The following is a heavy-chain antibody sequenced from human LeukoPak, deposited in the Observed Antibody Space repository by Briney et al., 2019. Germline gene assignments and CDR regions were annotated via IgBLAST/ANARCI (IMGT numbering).Heavy chain of an antibody. V-gene: IGHV4-38-2*02. Sequence: MSSETLSLTCTVSGYSISSGYYWGWIRQPPGKGLEWIGSIYHSGSTYYNPSLKSRVTISVDTSKNQFSLKLSSVTAADTAVYYCARDIPEVGGWPPTYYMDVWGKGTTVTVSS. J-gene: IGHJ6*03. D-gene: IGHD1-26*01. CDR1: GYSISSGYY. CDR3: ARDIPEVGGWPPTYYMDV. CDR2: IYHSGST.